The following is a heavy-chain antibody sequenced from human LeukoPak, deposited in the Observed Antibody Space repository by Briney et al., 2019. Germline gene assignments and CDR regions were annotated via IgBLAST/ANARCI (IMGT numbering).Heavy chain of an antibody. CDR2: IYYSGST. D-gene: IGHD3-22*01. CDR3: ASAYYYDSSGYYLPYYYYGMDA. J-gene: IGHJ6*02. Sequence: PSETLSLTCTVSGGSISSGGYYWSWIRQPPGKGLEWIGYIYYSGSTNYNPSLKSRVTISVDTSKNQFSLKLSSVTAADTAVYYCASAYYYDSSGYYLPYYYYGMDAWGQGTTVTVSS. V-gene: IGHV4-61*08. CDR1: GGSISSGGYY.